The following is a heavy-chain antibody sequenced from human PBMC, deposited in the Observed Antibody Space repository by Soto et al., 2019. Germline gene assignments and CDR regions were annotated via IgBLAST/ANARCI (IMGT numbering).Heavy chain of an antibody. CDR1: GGSISSYY. V-gene: IGHV4-59*01. J-gene: IGHJ4*02. Sequence: QVQLQESGPGLVKPSETLSLTCTVSGGSISSYYWSWIRQPPGKGLEWIGYSESTNYNPSLKSRVTISEDTSKNHFSLKLSSVTAADTAVYYCARVGCSGGSCYPEDWGQGTLVTVSS. D-gene: IGHD2-15*01. CDR2: SEST. CDR3: ARVGCSGGSCYPED.